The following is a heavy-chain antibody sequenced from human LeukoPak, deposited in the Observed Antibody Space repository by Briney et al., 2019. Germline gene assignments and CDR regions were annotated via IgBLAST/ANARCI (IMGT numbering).Heavy chain of an antibody. CDR3: ARVRYSSSSD. V-gene: IGHV3-48*03. CDR2: ISSSGSTI. CDR1: GFTFSSYE. Sequence: GGSLRLSCAASGFTFSSYEMNWVRQAPGRGLEWVSYISSSGSTIYYADSVKGRFTISRDNAKNLLYLQMNSLRAEDTAVYYCARVRYSSSSDWGQGTLVTVSS. J-gene: IGHJ4*02. D-gene: IGHD6-6*01.